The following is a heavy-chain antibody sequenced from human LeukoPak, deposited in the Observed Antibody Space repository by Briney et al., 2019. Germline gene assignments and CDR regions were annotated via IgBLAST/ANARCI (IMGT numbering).Heavy chain of an antibody. CDR3: ARAGYCSGGSCIRSFDP. D-gene: IGHD2-15*01. J-gene: IGHJ5*02. CDR1: GFTFSSYS. CDR2: ITSSGSTI. V-gene: IGHV3-48*01. Sequence: GGSLRLSCAASGFTFSSYSMNWVRQAPGKGLEWVSYITSSGSTIYYADSVKGRFTISRDNAKNSLSLQMNSLRAEDTAVYYCARAGYCSGGSCIRSFDPWGQGTLVTASS.